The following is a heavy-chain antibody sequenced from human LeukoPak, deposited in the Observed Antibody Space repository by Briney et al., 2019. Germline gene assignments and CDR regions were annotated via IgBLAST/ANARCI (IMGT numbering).Heavy chain of an antibody. CDR3: ARDPSPSTGYSSSWFDY. D-gene: IGHD6-13*01. CDR2: IKQDGSEK. CDR1: GFTFSSYW. V-gene: IGHV3-7*03. J-gene: IGHJ4*02. Sequence: PGGSLRLSCAASGFTFSSYWMSWVRQAPGKGLEWVANIKQDGSEKYYVDSVKGRFTISRDNAKNSLYLQMNSLRAEDTAVYYCARDPSPSTGYSSSWFDYWGQGTLVTVSS.